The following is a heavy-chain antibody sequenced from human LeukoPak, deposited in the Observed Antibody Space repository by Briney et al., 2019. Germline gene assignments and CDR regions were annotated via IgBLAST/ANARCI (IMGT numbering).Heavy chain of an antibody. J-gene: IGHJ4*02. Sequence: GGPLRLSCAASGFTVNSNYLSWVRQAPGKGLEWVSTLYNTGNTNYANSVKGRFSIFRDNSKNTLFLQKNNLRGEDTAVYYCARLTADGRLYFVDWGPGTLVTVSS. D-gene: IGHD6-13*01. CDR2: LYNTGNT. V-gene: IGHV3-53*01. CDR3: ARLTADGRLYFVD. CDR1: GFTVNSNY.